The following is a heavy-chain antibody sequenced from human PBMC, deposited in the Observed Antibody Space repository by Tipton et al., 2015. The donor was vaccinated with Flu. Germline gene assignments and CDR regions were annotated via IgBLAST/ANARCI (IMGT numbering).Heavy chain of an antibody. Sequence: TLSLTCSVSSGSISSYYWSWIRQPPGKGLDWIGEIYHIGTTNYNPSLESRVTISVDKSKNQFSLKLSSVTAADTAVYYCARDGSGYSDPFIDYWGQGTLVTVSS. CDR2: IYHIGTT. D-gene: IGHD5-12*01. CDR1: SGSISSYY. V-gene: IGHV4-59*12. CDR3: ARDGSGYSDPFIDY. J-gene: IGHJ4*02.